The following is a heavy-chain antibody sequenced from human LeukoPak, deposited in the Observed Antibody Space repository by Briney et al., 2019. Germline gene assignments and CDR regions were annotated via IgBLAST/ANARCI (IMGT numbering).Heavy chain of an antibody. CDR3: ARENSSSSHYYYGMDV. J-gene: IGHJ6*02. CDR2: IYYSGST. Sequence: PSETLSLTCTVSGGSISSGGYYWSWIRQHPGKGLEWIGYIYYSGSTYYNPSLKSRVTISVDTSKNQFSLKLSSVTAADTAVYHCARENSSSSHYYYGMDVWGQGTTVTVSS. D-gene: IGHD6-6*01. V-gene: IGHV4-31*03. CDR1: GGSISSGGYY.